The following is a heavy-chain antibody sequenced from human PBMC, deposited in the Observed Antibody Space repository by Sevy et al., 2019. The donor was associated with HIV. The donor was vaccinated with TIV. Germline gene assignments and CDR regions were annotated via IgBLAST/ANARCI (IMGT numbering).Heavy chain of an antibody. CDR2: ISGSGTTM. CDR1: GFTFSDYY. Sequence: GGSLRLSCEASGFTFSDYYMSWIRQAPGKGLEWVSYISGSGTTMYSVDSVRGRFTISRDNAKKSLYLQMNSLRAEDAAVYYCTRDRADTVDYIPQYWGQGTLVTVSS. CDR3: TRDRADTVDYIPQY. D-gene: IGHD2-2*02. V-gene: IGHV3-11*01. J-gene: IGHJ4*02.